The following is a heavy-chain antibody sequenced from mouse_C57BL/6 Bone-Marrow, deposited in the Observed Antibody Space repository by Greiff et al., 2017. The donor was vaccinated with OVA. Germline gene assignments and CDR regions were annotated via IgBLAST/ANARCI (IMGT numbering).Heavy chain of an antibody. J-gene: IGHJ4*01. D-gene: IGHD1-1*01. Sequence: VKLVESGPGLVAPSQSLSITCTVSGFSLTSYGVSWVRQPPGKGLEWLGVIWGDGSTNSHSALISRLSISKDNSKSQVFLKLNSLQTDDTATYYCAKAQIYYYGSLYYYAMDYWGQGTSVTVSS. CDR1: GFSLTSYG. V-gene: IGHV2-3*01. CDR2: IWGDGST. CDR3: AKAQIYYYGSLYYYAMDY.